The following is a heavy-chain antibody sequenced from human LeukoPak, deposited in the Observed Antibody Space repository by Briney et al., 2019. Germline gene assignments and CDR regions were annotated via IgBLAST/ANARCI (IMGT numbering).Heavy chain of an antibody. D-gene: IGHD3-22*01. Sequence: GSLRLSCAASGFTFSSYSLNWVRQAPGKGLEWVSSISSSSSYIYYADSVKGRFTISRDNAKNSLYLQKNSLKTEDTAVYYCTTTMIVDYYYYYYMDVWGKGTTVTVSS. CDR1: GFTFSSYS. J-gene: IGHJ6*03. CDR2: ISSSSSYI. CDR3: TTTMIVDYYYYYYMDV. V-gene: IGHV3-21*03.